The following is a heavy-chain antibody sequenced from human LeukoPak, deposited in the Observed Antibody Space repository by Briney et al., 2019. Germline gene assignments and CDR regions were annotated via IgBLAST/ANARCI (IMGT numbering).Heavy chain of an antibody. V-gene: IGHV3-74*03. Sequence: GGSPRLSCEPSGFPFSSYWMLWVRQAPGKGLVWVSRISGDGTIKTYADFVRGRFTISRDNTKNILYLQMNSLRVEDTAIYFCSRSQFDYWGQGVLVTVSS. CDR3: SRSQFDY. CDR1: GFPFSSYW. J-gene: IGHJ4*02. CDR2: ISGDGTIK.